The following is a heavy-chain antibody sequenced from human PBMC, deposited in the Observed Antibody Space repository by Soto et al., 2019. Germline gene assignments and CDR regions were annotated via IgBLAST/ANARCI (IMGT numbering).Heavy chain of an antibody. CDR1: GGSISSYY. CDR2: IYYSGST. J-gene: IGHJ4*02. Sequence: SETLSLTCTVSGGSISSYYWSWIRQPPGKGLEWIGYIYYSGSTNYNPSLKSRVTISVXXXXXXFXLXLXXXTAAXTAVYYCARSYCSSTSCYTGLAYWGQGTLVTVS. D-gene: IGHD2-2*02. CDR3: ARSYCSSTSCYTGLAY. V-gene: IGHV4-59*01.